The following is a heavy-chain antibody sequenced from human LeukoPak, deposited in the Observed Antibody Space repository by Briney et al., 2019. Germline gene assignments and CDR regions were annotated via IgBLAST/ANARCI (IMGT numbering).Heavy chain of an antibody. V-gene: IGHV3-69-1*02. CDR1: GITFNNYA. CDR3: ARRGDSPMIGDH. Sequence: GGSLRLSCEASGITFNNYAMSWVRQAPGKGLEWLSYLSNTGNIHYAQSVKGRFTISRDNAKSSLYLQMDGLRAEDTAVYYCARRGDSPMIGDHWGQGILVTVAS. CDR2: LSNTGNI. J-gene: IGHJ4*02. D-gene: IGHD3-10*02.